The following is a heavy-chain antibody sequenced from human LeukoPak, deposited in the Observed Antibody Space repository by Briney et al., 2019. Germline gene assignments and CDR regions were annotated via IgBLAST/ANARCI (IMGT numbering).Heavy chain of an antibody. J-gene: IGHJ4*02. D-gene: IGHD3-22*01. CDR1: GFTFSNYP. V-gene: IGHV3-66*01. CDR2: IYTGGSK. CDR3: ARNLYYYDSSGYYYC. Sequence: PGGSLRLSCAASGFTFSNYPMSWVRQAPGKGLEWVSAIYTGGSKYYPGSVKGRFTISRDNSKNTLYLQMNSLRAEDTAVYYCARNLYYYDSSGYYYCWGQGALVTASS.